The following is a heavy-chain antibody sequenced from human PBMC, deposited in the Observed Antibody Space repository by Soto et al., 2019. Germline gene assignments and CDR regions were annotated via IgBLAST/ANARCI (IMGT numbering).Heavy chain of an antibody. CDR1: GGTFSSYA. J-gene: IGHJ5*02. CDR2: IIPIFGTA. CDR3: ARSQDPYGDYRWVWFDP. Sequence: SVKVSCKASGGTFSSYAISWVRQAPGQGLEWMGGIIPIFGTANYAQKFQGRVTITADESTSTAYMELSSLRSEDTAVYYCARSQDPYGDYRWVWFDPWGQGTLVTSPQ. V-gene: IGHV1-69*13. D-gene: IGHD4-17*01.